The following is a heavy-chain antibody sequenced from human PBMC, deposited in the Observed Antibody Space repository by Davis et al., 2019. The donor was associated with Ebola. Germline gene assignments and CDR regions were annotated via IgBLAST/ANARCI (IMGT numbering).Heavy chain of an antibody. J-gene: IGHJ4*02. D-gene: IGHD2-2*01. V-gene: IGHV4-61*01. CDR3: ARGDLVVPAARPDY. Sequence: SETLSLTCTVSGGSVSSGSYYWSWIRQPPGKGLEWIGYIYYSGSTNYNPSLKSRVTISVDTSKNQFSLKLSSVTAADTAVYFCARGDLVVPAARPDYWGPGTLVTVSS. CDR1: GGSVSSGSYY. CDR2: IYYSGST.